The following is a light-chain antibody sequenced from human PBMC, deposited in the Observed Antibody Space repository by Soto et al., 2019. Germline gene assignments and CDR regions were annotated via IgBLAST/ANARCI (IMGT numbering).Light chain of an antibody. CDR2: DVI. J-gene: IGLJ2*01. V-gene: IGLV2-14*03. CDR1: GSDIGGYNF. CDR3: SSYTSSSTPL. Sequence: QSVLTQPASVSGSPGQSITISCTGTGSDIGGYNFVSWYQQHPGKAPKLMIYDVINRPSGVSNRFSGSKSGNTASLTISGLQAEDEADYYCSSYTSSSTPLFGGGTKLTVL.